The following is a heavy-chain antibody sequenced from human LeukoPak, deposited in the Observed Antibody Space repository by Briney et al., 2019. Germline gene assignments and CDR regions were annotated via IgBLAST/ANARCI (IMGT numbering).Heavy chain of an antibody. CDR1: GFTFSTYN. CDR2: ISSINTI. D-gene: IGHD6-6*01. CDR3: ARDKSIAARRPGYYYYMDV. Sequence: GGSLRLSCAVSGFTFSTYNMNWVRQAPGKGLEWVSYISSINTIYYADSVKGRFTISRDNAKNSLYLQMNSLRAEDTAVYYCARDKSIAARRPGYYYYMDVWGKGTTVTVSS. V-gene: IGHV3-48*01. J-gene: IGHJ6*03.